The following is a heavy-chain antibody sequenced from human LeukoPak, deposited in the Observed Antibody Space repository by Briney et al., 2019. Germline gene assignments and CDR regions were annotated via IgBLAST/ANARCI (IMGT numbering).Heavy chain of an antibody. CDR1: GYTFTSYG. CDR3: ARASQDYYGSGSYYRGGDAFDI. J-gene: IGHJ3*02. Sequence: SVKVSCKASGYTFTSYGISWVRQAPGQGLEWMGGIIPIFGTANYAQKFQGRVTITADESTSTAYMELSSLRSEDTAVYYCARASQDYYGSGSYYRGGDAFDIWGQGTMVTVSS. V-gene: IGHV1-69*13. D-gene: IGHD3-10*01. CDR2: IIPIFGTA.